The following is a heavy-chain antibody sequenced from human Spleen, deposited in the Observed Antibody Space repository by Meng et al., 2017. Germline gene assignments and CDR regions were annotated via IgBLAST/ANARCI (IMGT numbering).Heavy chain of an antibody. V-gene: IGHV4-61*01. D-gene: IGHD3-10*01. CDR3: ARAIRFGDLSHFDR. CDR2: IYYTGST. J-gene: IGHJ4*02. CDR1: GGSVRSNSFY. Sequence: QRPLPGAGPGRVGPSETLSRSCTVSGGSVRSNSFYWSWIRQPPGKGLEWIGYIYYTGSTNYNPSLTSRVTISLDTSYNQFSLKLNSVTAADTATYYCARAIRFGDLSHFDRWGQGTLVTVSS.